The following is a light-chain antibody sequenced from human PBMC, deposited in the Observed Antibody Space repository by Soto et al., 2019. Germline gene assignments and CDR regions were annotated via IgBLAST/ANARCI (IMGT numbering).Light chain of an antibody. V-gene: IGKV1-33*01. CDR1: QDISNF. Sequence: DIQMTQSPSSLSASVGDRVTITCQASQDISNFLNWYQQKPGKAPKLLIYDASNLEIGVPSRFSGSGSGTDFTFTISSLQPEDIATYYCQQYDNLPSFTFGPGTTVDMK. CDR2: DAS. J-gene: IGKJ3*01. CDR3: QQYDNLPSFT.